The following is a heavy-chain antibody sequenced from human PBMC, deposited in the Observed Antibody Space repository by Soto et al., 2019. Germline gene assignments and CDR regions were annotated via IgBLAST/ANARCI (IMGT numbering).Heavy chain of an antibody. CDR2: INPNSGDT. Sequence: QMQLVQSGAEVKKPGASVKVSCKASGYTFTGHYMHWVRQAPGQGLEWMGWINPNSGDTTYAQKFQGRVTMTRDTSISTAYMEVSRLRSDDTAVYYCAAVTGGITLDYWGQGTLVTVSS. V-gene: IGHV1-2*02. CDR3: AAVTGGITLDY. J-gene: IGHJ4*02. CDR1: GYTFTGHY. D-gene: IGHD6-19*01.